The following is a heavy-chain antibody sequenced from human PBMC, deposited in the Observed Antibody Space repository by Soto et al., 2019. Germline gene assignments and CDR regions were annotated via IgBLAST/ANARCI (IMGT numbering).Heavy chain of an antibody. J-gene: IGHJ3*02. V-gene: IGHV5-51*03. CDR1: GYNFNRYW. D-gene: IGHD6-13*01. CDR3: ARSLVNGTYEAFDI. Sequence: EVYLAQSGAEVKKPGESLKISCKGSGYNFNRYWIGWVRQMPGKGLEWMGVIYPGDSDTRYSPSLQGQVTISADKSSSAAYLQWSSLRASDTATYYCARSLVNGTYEAFDIWGQGTMVTVSS. CDR2: IYPGDSDT.